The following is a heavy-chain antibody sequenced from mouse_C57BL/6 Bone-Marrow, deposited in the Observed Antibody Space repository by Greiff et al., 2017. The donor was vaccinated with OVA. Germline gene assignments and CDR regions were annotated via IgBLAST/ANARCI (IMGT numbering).Heavy chain of an antibody. V-gene: IGHV1-61*01. Sequence: QVQLKQPGAELVRPGSSVKLSCKASGYTFTSYWMDWVKQRPGQGLEWIGNIYPSDSETHYNQKFKDKATLTVDKSSSTAYMQLSSLTSEDSAVYDCARKGLTVYAMDYWGQGTSVTVSS. CDR1: GYTFTSYW. CDR3: ARKGLTVYAMDY. CDR2: IYPSDSET. J-gene: IGHJ4*01. D-gene: IGHD4-1*01.